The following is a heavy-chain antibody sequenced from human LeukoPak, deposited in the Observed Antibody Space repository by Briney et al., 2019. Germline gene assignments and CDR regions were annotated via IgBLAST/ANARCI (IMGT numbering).Heavy chain of an antibody. Sequence: ASVKVSCKASGYTFTGYYMHWVRPAPGQGLEWMGWINPNSGGTNYAQKFQGRVTMTRDTSISTAYMELSRLRSDDTAVYYCARDPYYDFWSGYSQTLDVWGQGTTVTVSS. D-gene: IGHD3-3*01. CDR1: GYTFTGYY. CDR3: ARDPYYDFWSGYSQTLDV. V-gene: IGHV1-2*02. CDR2: INPNSGGT. J-gene: IGHJ6*02.